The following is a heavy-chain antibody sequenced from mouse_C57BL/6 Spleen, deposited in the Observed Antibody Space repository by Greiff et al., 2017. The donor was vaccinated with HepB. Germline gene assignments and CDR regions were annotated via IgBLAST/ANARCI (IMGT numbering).Heavy chain of an antibody. D-gene: IGHD3-3*01. CDR2: ISYDGSN. J-gene: IGHJ3*01. CDR1: GYSITSGYY. CDR3: AREGAAFAY. V-gene: IGHV3-6*01. Sequence: EVQLVESGPGLVKPSQSLSLTCSVTGYSITSGYYWNWIRQFPGNKLEWMGYISYDGSNNYNPSLKNRISITRDTSKNQFFLKLNSVTTEDTATYYCAREGAAFAYWGQGTLVTVSA.